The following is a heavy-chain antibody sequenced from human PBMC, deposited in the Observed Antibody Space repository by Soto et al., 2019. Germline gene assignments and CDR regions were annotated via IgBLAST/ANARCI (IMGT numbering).Heavy chain of an antibody. Sequence: PGGSLRLSCAVSGFIFKNYAMTWVRQTPGKGLEWVSAVGGGGATTYYADSVKGRFTISRDNSKNTLYLQMNSLSAEDTAIYYGAKVYDYWDNSRRFVAYWGQGTLVTVSS. CDR1: GFIFKNYA. D-gene: IGHD3-3*01. V-gene: IGHV3-23*01. CDR2: VGGGGATT. CDR3: AKVYDYWDNSRRFVAY. J-gene: IGHJ4*02.